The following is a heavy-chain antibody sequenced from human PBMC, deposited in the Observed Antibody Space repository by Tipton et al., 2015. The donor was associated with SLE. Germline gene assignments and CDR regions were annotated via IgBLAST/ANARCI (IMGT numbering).Heavy chain of an antibody. Sequence: TLSLTCTVSGGPISSYYWSWIRQPPGKGLEWIGYIYYSGSTNYNPSLKSRVTISVDTSKNQFSLKLSSVTAADTAVYYCAREGYGAYWGQGTLVTVSS. D-gene: IGHD4-17*01. CDR3: AREGYGAY. J-gene: IGHJ4*02. V-gene: IGHV4-59*01. CDR1: GGPISSYY. CDR2: IYYSGST.